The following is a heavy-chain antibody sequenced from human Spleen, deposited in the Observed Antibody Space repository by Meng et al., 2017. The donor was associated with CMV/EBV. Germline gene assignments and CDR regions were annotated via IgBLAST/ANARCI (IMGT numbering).Heavy chain of an antibody. V-gene: IGHV3-23*01. CDR2: ISGSGGDI. J-gene: IGHJ4*02. Sequence: CVASGVTLSSYAMYWVRHAPGQGLEWVSSISGSGGDIYYADSVKGRFTISRDNSKNTLYLQMNSLRDEDMAVYYCAKGRGGYVFDCDYWGQGTLVTVSS. CDR1: GVTLSSYA. CDR3: AKGRGGYVFDCDY. D-gene: IGHD5-12*01.